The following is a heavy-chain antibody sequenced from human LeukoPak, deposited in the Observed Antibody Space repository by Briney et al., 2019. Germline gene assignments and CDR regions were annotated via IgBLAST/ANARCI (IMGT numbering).Heavy chain of an antibody. CDR3: VALVDSGDLVHLHDY. CDR2: IYFSGTT. V-gene: IGHV4-4*08. J-gene: IGHJ4*02. D-gene: IGHD2-21*01. CDR1: GDSISTYY. Sequence: PSETLSLTCTLPGDSISTYYWSWVRQPPGEGRERGGYIYFSGTTNFNPSLTSRVTISVDTSKNQFSLTLSSVTAADTAVYYCVALVDSGDLVHLHDYWGQGTLVTVSS.